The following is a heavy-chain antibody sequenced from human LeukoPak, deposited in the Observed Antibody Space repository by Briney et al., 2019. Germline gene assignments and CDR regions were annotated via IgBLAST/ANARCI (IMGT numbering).Heavy chain of an antibody. CDR1: GGSISSYY. D-gene: IGHD3-3*01. Sequence: SETLSLTCTVSGGSISSYYWSWIRQPPGKGLEWIGYIYYSGSTNYNPSLKSRVTISVDTSKNQFSLKLSSVTAADTAVYYCARHRSITIFGVVSVLAGEFDYWGQGTLVTVSS. V-gene: IGHV4-59*08. CDR2: IYYSGST. CDR3: ARHRSITIFGVVSVLAGEFDY. J-gene: IGHJ4*02.